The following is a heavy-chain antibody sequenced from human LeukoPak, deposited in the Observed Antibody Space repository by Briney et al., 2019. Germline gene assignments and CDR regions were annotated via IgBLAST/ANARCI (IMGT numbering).Heavy chain of an antibody. CDR3: ASSPRGVY. Sequence: PGGSLRLSCVASGFTFSSYEMSWVRQAPGKGLEWVSEISGSGTTIFYADSVKGRFTVSRDNAKNSLYLQMSSLRVEDTAVYYCASSPRGVYWGQGTLVTVSS. J-gene: IGHJ4*02. D-gene: IGHD3-10*01. V-gene: IGHV3-48*03. CDR2: ISGSGTTI. CDR1: GFTFSSYE.